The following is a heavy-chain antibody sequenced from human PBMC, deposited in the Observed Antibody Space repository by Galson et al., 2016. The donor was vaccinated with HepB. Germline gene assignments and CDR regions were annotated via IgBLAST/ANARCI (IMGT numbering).Heavy chain of an antibody. D-gene: IGHD2-15*01. CDR2: VNPSGGSA. Sequence: SVKVSCKASGYTFINNYIHWVRQAPGKGLEWMGIVNPSGGSATYAQSFEGRVTMTRDSSTSTVFMDLSRLTSEDTAIYFCARGHRCGGGSCKDWFDPWGQGTLVIVSS. CDR3: ARGHRCGGGSCKDWFDP. V-gene: IGHV1-46*01. J-gene: IGHJ5*02. CDR1: GYTFINNY.